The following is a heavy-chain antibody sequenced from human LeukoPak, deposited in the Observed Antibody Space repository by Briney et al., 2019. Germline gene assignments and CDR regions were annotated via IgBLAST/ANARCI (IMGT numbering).Heavy chain of an antibody. Sequence: PGRSLRLSCAASGFTFNTYGMNWVRQAPGKGLEWLAIIWYDGSDKYYAESVKGRFTISRDNSKNTMYLQVSSLRAEDTAVYYCARVGCTGGSCLAYNYYAMDVWGQGTTVTVSS. CDR1: GFTFNTYG. CDR3: ARVGCTGGSCLAYNYYAMDV. J-gene: IGHJ6*02. CDR2: IWYDGSDK. V-gene: IGHV3-33*01. D-gene: IGHD2-15*01.